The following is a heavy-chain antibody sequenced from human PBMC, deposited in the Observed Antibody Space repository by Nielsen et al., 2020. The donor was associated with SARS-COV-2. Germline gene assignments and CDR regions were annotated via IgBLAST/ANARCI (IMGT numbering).Heavy chain of an antibody. J-gene: IGHJ6*03. Sequence: WIRQPPGKGLEWIGYIYYSGSTNYNPSLKSRVTISVDTSKNQFSLKLSSVTAADTAVYYCARGVSARDIVVVPAAGNFYYYYYYYMDVWGKGTTVTVSS. D-gene: IGHD2-2*01. CDR3: ARGVSARDIVVVPAAGNFYYYYYYYMDV. V-gene: IGHV4-59*12. CDR2: IYYSGST.